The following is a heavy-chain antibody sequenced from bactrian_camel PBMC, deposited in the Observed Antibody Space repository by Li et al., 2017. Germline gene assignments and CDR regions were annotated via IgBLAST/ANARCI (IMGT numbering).Heavy chain of an antibody. Sequence: HVQLVESGGGSVQAGGSLRLSCEISGYIMSSYCYGWFRQAPSKEREGVALIHNDGRISYPDSVKGRFTISRDSTKNTLYLQTNSLKPEDTAMYYCAADWCWPDASAADLTNRGQGTQVTVS. CDR1: GYIMSSYC. CDR3: AADWCWPDASAADLTN. CDR2: IHNDGRI. D-gene: IGHD7*01. J-gene: IGHJ4*01. V-gene: IGHV3S57*01.